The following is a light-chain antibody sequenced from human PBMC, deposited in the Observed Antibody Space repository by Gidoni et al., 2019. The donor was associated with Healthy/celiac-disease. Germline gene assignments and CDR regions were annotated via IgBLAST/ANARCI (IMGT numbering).Light chain of an antibody. J-gene: IGLJ3*02. CDR1: SSNIGAGYV. CDR3: QSYDSSLSGWV. V-gene: IGLV1-40*01. CDR2: GNS. Sequence: QSVLTQPPSVSGAPGQRVTISCTGSSSNIGAGYVVHWYQQPPGTAPKLPIYGNSNRPSGVPDRFSGSKSGTSASLAITGLQAEDEADYYCQSYDSSLSGWVFGGGTKLTVL.